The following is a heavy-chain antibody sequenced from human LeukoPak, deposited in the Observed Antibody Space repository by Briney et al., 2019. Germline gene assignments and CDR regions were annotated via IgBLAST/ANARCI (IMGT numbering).Heavy chain of an antibody. J-gene: IGHJ5*02. CDR3: ARGGYYGSGNDFRFDP. CDR2: IYHSGST. Sequence: SETLSLTCTVSGGSISSSSYYWGWVRQPPGKGLEWIGSIYHSGSTYYNPSLKSRVTISVDTSKNQFSLKLSSVTAADTAVYYCARGGYYGSGNDFRFDPWGQGTLVTVSS. CDR1: GGSISSSSYY. D-gene: IGHD3-10*01. V-gene: IGHV4-39*07.